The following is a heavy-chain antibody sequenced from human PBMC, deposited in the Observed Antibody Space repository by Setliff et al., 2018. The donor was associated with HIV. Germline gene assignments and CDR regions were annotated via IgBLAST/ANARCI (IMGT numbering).Heavy chain of an antibody. V-gene: IGHV1-69*10. Sequence: VASVKVSCKTSGGTFNTYPIAWVRQAPGQGLEWMGGIIPILGIANYAQKFQGRVTITADESTSTAYMELSSLRSEDTAVYYCAREIEYCSGGSCGSSDYWGQGTLVTVSS. CDR3: AREIEYCSGGSCGSSDY. CDR2: IIPILGIA. D-gene: IGHD2-15*01. J-gene: IGHJ4*02. CDR1: GGTFNTYP.